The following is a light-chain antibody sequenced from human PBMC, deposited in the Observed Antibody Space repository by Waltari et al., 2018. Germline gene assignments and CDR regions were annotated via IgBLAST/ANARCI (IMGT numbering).Light chain of an antibody. Sequence: DIVMTQSPDSLAVSLGERATINCKSSQSILYSSNNKNYLAWYQQKPGQPPKLLIYWASTRESGVPDRCSGSGSGTDFTLTIGSLQAEDVAVYYRQQYYNTPPGFGQGTKLEIK. CDR3: QQYYNTPPG. CDR1: QSILYSSNNKNY. CDR2: WAS. J-gene: IGKJ2*03. V-gene: IGKV4-1*01.